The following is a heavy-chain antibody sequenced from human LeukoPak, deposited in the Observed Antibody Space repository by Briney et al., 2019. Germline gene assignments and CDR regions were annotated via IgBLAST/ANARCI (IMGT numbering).Heavy chain of an antibody. D-gene: IGHD6-13*01. CDR2: ISGSGGST. Sequence: HTGGSLRLSCVASGFTFSSYAMSWVRQAPGKGLGWVSAISGSGGSTYYADSVRGRFTISRDNSKNTLYLQVNSLRAEDTAVYYCAKAKAAAGTGMRYFDYWGQGTLVTVSS. J-gene: IGHJ4*02. CDR1: GFTFSSYA. CDR3: AKAKAAAGTGMRYFDY. V-gene: IGHV3-23*01.